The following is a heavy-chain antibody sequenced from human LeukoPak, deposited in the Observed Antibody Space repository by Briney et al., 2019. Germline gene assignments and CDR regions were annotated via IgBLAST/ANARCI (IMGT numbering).Heavy chain of an antibody. V-gene: IGHV4-59*12. CDR1: GGSISSYY. D-gene: IGHD3-10*01. J-gene: IGHJ4*02. Sequence: SETLSLTCTVSGGSISSYYWSWIRQPPGKGLEWIGYIYYSGSTNYNPSLKSRVTITLDTSNSQFSLNLSSVTAADTAVYYCARPVGSVATYYFDYWGQGTLVTVSS. CDR2: IYYSGST. CDR3: ARPVGSVATYYFDY.